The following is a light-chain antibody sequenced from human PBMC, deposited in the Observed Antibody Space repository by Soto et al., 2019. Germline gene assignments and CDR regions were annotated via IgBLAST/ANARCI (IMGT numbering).Light chain of an antibody. J-gene: IGKJ1*01. CDR3: QQYGGSPRT. CDR1: QSISGW. CDR2: DVS. Sequence: DIQMTQSPSTLSASVGDRVTITCRASQSISGWLAWYQQKPGKAPKLLIYDVSSLESGVPSRFSGSGSGTEFTLAISSLQPDDFATYYCQQYGGSPRTFGQGTKVEVK. V-gene: IGKV1-5*01.